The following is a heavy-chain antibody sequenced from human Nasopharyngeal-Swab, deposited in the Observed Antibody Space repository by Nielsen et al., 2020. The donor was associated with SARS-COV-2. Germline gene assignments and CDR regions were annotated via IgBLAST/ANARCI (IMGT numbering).Heavy chain of an antibody. CDR2: INQSGST. V-gene: IGHV4-34*01. J-gene: IGHJ6*02. D-gene: IGHD3-10*01. Sequence: SETLSLTCAVYGGSFSGYYWSWIRQPPGKGLEWIGEINQSGSTNYNPSLKSRVTVSLDTSKNQFSLKLSSVTAADTAVYYCARQIFGSGSYWVYYYYGMDVWGQGTTVTVSS. CDR3: ARQIFGSGSYWVYYYYGMDV. CDR1: GGSFSGYY.